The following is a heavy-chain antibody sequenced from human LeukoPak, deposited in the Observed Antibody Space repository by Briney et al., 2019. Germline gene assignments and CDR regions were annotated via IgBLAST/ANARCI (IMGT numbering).Heavy chain of an antibody. CDR2: IYSSGST. D-gene: IGHD6-13*01. Sequence: SETLSLTCTISGGSLSSYYWTWVRQPPGKGLEWIGYIYSSGSTNYNPSLKSRVTISVDTSKNQSLLKLSSVTAADTAVYYCARHYIAAGGGDAFDIWGQGTMVTVSS. V-gene: IGHV4-59*08. CDR1: GGSLSSYY. J-gene: IGHJ3*02. CDR3: ARHYIAAGGGDAFDI.